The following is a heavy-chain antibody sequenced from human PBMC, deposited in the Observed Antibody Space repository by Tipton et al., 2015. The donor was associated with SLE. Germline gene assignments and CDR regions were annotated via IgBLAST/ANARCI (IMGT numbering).Heavy chain of an antibody. CDR2: ISSSGSTI. Sequence: SLRLSCAASGFTFSVYEMNWVRQAPGKGLQWLSYISSSGSTIYYADSVKGRFTISRDNAKNSLFLQMNSLRAEDTAVYYCARGGDCSGGVWYSYYRYGLDVWGQGTPVTVSS. CDR3: ARGGDCSGGVWYSYYRYGLDV. J-gene: IGHJ6*02. V-gene: IGHV3-48*03. CDR1: GFTFSVYE. D-gene: IGHD2-8*02.